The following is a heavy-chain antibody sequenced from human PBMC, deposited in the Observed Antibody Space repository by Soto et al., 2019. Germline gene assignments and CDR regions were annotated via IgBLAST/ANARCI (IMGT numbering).Heavy chain of an antibody. V-gene: IGHV4-59*08. CDR1: SDSISNYY. CDR2: IFYSGTT. J-gene: IGHJ4*02. CDR3: ARGSGNPYFDY. Sequence: SETLSLTCTVSSDSISNYYWSWVRQPPGKGLEWIGYIFYSGTTNYNPSLKSRVTMSVDTPKNQFSLKLTSVTAADTAVYYCARGSGNPYFDYWGQGTLVTVS. D-gene: IGHD1-26*01.